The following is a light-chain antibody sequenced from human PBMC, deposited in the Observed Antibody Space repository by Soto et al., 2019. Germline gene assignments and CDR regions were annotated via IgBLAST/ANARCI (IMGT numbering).Light chain of an antibody. J-gene: IGKJ5*01. V-gene: IGKV3-20*01. CDR2: DAS. CDR1: QTVRNNY. Sequence: EFVLTQSPGTLSLSPGERATLSCRASQTVRNNYLAWYQQKPGQAPRLLIYDASSRATGIPDRFSGGGSATDFTLTISRLEPEDFAVYYCQQFSSYPLTFGGVTRLEIK. CDR3: QQFSSYPLT.